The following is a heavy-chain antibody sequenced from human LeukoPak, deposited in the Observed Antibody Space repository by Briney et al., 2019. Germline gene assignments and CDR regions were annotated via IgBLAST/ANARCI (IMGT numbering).Heavy chain of an antibody. CDR2: FDPEDGET. CDR1: GYTLTELS. J-gene: IGHJ4*02. Sequence: ASVKVSCKVSGYTLTELSMHWVRQAPGKGLEWMGGFDPEDGETIYAQKFQGRVTITRNTSISTAYMELSSLRSEDTAVYYCARAKYGDYLDWGQGTLVTVSS. D-gene: IGHD4-17*01. V-gene: IGHV1-24*01. CDR3: ARAKYGDYLD.